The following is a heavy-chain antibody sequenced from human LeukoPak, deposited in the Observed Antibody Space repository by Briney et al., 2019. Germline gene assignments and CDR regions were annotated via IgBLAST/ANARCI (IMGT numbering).Heavy chain of an antibody. CDR3: ARFNSY. V-gene: IGHV1-18*01. CDR2: ISTYNGNT. J-gene: IGHJ4*02. CDR1: GYTFTTSG. Sequence: ASVKVSCKAAGYTFTTSGISWVRQAPGQGLEWMGWISTYNGNTNYAQKFQGRVTLTTDTSTSTAYMELRSVRSDDTALYYCARFNSYGGQETLVTVS.